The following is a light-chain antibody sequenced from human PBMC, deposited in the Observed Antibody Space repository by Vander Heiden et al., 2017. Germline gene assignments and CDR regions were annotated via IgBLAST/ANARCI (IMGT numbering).Light chain of an antibody. CDR3: QQYNSYSPS. J-gene: IGKJ3*01. V-gene: IGKV1-5*01. CDR1: QSISSW. CDR2: DAS. Sequence: DIQMTQSPSTLPASVGARVTITCRASQSISSWLAWYQQKPGKAPKLLIYDASSLESGVPSRFSGSGSGTEFTLTISSLQPDDFATYYCQQYNSYSPSFGPGTKVDIK.